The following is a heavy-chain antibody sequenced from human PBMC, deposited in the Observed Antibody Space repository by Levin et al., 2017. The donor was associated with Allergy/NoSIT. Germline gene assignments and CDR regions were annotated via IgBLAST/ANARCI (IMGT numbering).Heavy chain of an antibody. J-gene: IGHJ5*02. Sequence: SVKVSCKASGGTFSSYAISWVRQAPGQGLEWMGGIIPIFGTANYAQKFQGRVTITADESTSTAYMELSSLRSEDTAVYYCARQQSSSWYLLQDNWFDPWGQGTLVTVSS. D-gene: IGHD6-13*01. CDR2: IIPIFGTA. CDR3: ARQQSSSWYLLQDNWFDP. CDR1: GGTFSSYA. V-gene: IGHV1-69*13.